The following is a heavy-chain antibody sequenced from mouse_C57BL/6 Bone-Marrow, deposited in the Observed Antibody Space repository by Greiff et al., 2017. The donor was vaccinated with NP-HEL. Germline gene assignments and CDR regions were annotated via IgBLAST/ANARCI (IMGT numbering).Heavy chain of an antibody. J-gene: IGHJ4*01. CDR1: GYTFTNYW. CDR3: ALDLYYAMDY. Sequence: VMLVESGAELVRPGTSVKMSCKASGYTFTNYWIGWAKQRPGHGLEWIGDIYPGGGYTNYNEKFKGKATLTADKSSSTAYMQFSSLTSEDSAIYYCALDLYYAMDYWGQGTSVTVSS. V-gene: IGHV1-63*01. CDR2: IYPGGGYT.